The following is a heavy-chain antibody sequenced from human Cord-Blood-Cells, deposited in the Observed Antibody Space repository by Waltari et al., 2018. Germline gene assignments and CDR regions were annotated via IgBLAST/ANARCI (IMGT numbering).Heavy chain of an antibody. V-gene: IGHV4-34*01. CDR3: ARPDRTGDAFDI. J-gene: IGHJ3*02. CDR1: GGSFSGYY. Sequence: QVQLQQWGAGLLKPSETLSLTCAAYGGSFSGYYWSWIRQPPGKGLEWIGEINHSGSTNYNPSLKSRVTISVDTSKNQFSLKLSFVTAADTAVYYCARPDRTGDAFDIWGQGTMVTVSS. D-gene: IGHD1-1*01. CDR2: INHSGST.